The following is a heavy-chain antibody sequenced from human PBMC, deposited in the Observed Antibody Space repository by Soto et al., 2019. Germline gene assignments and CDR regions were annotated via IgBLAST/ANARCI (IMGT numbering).Heavy chain of an antibody. CDR2: TYYRSKWYN. Sequence: SQTLSLSCAISGDSVSSNSAAWNCIIQSPSRGLEWLGRTYYRSKWYNDYAVSVKSRITINPDTSKNQFSLHLNSVTPEDTAVYYCVRGGKVAATFNSFDPWGQGTLVTVSS. CDR3: VRGGKVAATFNSFDP. CDR1: GDSVSSNSAA. J-gene: IGHJ5*02. D-gene: IGHD6-13*01. V-gene: IGHV6-1*01.